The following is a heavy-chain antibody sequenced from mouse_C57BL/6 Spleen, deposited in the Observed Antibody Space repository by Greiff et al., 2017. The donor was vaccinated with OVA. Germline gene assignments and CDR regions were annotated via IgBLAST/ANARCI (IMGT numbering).Heavy chain of an antibody. CDR3: AVEGYFDV. CDR1: GYSITSGYF. V-gene: IGHV3-6*01. Sequence: EVQLQQSGPGLVKPSQSLSLTCSVTGYSITSGYFWNWIRQLPGNNLEWMGYISYDGSNNYNPLLNNRITITRDTSKNQLFMKLNSVTTEDTATYSCAVEGYFDVWGTGTTVTVSS. J-gene: IGHJ1*03. CDR2: ISYDGSN. D-gene: IGHD1-1*01.